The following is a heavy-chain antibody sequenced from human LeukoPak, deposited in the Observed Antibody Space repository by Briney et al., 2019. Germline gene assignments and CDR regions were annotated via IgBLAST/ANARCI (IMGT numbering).Heavy chain of an antibody. D-gene: IGHD2-2*01. CDR2: INWNGGST. CDR3: ARDSQCSSTSCYLDYYDGMDV. CDR1: GFTFDDYG. J-gene: IGHJ6*02. Sequence: GRSLRLSCAASGFTFDDYGMSWVRQAPGKGLEWVSGINWNGGSTGYADSVKGRFTISRDNAKNSLYLQMNSLRAEDTALYHCARDSQCSSTSCYLDYYDGMDVWGQGTTVTVSS. V-gene: IGHV3-20*01.